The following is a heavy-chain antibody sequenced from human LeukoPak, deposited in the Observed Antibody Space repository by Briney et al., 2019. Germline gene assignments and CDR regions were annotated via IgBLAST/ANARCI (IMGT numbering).Heavy chain of an antibody. CDR1: GFTFSSYG. D-gene: IGHD3-22*01. Sequence: GGSLRLSCAASGFTFSSYGMHWVRQAPGKGLEWVAVIWYDGSNKYYAGSVKGRSTISRDNSKNTLYLQMNSLRAEDTAVYYCAKDLAMIVVAAAYYFDYWGQGTLVTVSS. V-gene: IGHV3-33*06. J-gene: IGHJ4*02. CDR3: AKDLAMIVVAAAYYFDY. CDR2: IWYDGSNK.